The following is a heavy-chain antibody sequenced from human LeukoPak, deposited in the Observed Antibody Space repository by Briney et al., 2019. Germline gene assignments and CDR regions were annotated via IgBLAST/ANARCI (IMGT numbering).Heavy chain of an antibody. CDR3: ARGSSGYGREDY. J-gene: IGHJ4*02. D-gene: IGHD5-12*01. Sequence: ASVKVSCKASGGTFSSYAISWVRQAPGQGLEWMGGIIPIFGTANYAQKFQGRVTITADESTSTAYMELSSLRSEDTAVYYCARGSSGYGREDYWGQGTLVTVSS. V-gene: IGHV1-69*13. CDR1: GGTFSSYA. CDR2: IIPIFGTA.